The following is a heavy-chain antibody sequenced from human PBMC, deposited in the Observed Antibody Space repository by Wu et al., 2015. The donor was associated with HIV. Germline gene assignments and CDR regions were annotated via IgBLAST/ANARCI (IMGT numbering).Heavy chain of an antibody. CDR1: GYIFVNQY. D-gene: IGHD3-10*01. CDR2: LSPNNGAT. J-gene: IGHJ4*02. Sequence: QLVQSVPDVKKPGASVKVSCKASGYIFVNQYMHWVRQAPGQGLEWMGWLSPNNGATNYAQRFQDKVSMTGDTSITTAYMELSRLTSDDTALYFCARDVFRGGLTMIRGDVLRDYWGQGTLLTVSS. V-gene: IGHV1-2*02. CDR3: ARDVFRGGLTMIRGDVLRDY.